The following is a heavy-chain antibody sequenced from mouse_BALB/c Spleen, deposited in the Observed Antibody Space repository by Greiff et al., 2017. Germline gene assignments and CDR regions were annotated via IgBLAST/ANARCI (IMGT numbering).Heavy chain of an antibody. Sequence: LQQPGSELVRPGASVKLSCKASGYTFTSYWMHWVKQRPGQGLEWIGNIYPGSGSTNYDEKFKSKATLTVDTSSSTAYMQLSSLTSEDSAVYYCTRHGSSLGFAYWGQGTLVTVSA. D-gene: IGHD1-1*01. V-gene: IGHV1S22*01. CDR3: TRHGSSLGFAY. CDR2: IYPGSGST. J-gene: IGHJ3*01. CDR1: GYTFTSYW.